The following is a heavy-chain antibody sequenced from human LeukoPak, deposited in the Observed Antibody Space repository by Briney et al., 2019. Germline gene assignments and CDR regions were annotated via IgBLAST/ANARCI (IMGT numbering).Heavy chain of an antibody. CDR3: ARAAYGDYFDY. Sequence: GGSLRLSCAASRFTFTNYSMNWVRQAPGKGLEWVSSISSLSNYIYYADSVKGRFTISRDNAKNSLYLQMNSLRAEDTAVYYCARAAYGDYFDYWGQGTLVTVSS. CDR2: ISSLSNYI. J-gene: IGHJ4*02. V-gene: IGHV3-21*01. CDR1: RFTFTNYS. D-gene: IGHD4-17*01.